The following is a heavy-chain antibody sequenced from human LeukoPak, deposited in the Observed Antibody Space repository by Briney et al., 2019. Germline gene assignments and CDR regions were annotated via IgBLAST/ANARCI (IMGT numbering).Heavy chain of an antibody. V-gene: IGHV3-21*01. Sequence: PGGSLRLSCAASGFTFSSYSMNWVRQAPGKGLEWVSSISSSSSYIYYADSVKGRFTISRDNAKNSLYLQMNSLRAEDTAVYYCARGLHYYDSSGYYGYWGQGTLVTVSS. CDR3: ARGLHYYDSSGYYGY. J-gene: IGHJ4*02. CDR2: ISSSSSYI. CDR1: GFTFSSYS. D-gene: IGHD3-22*01.